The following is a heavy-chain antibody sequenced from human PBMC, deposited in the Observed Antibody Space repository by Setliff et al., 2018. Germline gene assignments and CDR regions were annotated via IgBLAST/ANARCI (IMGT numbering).Heavy chain of an antibody. CDR3: ARHRADTSTYYVQSWFDS. Sequence: PGGSLRLSCAASGFTFSSYAMSWVRQAPGKGLEWVAGIHSGDSRTYYADSVKGRFTISRDNSKNTLYLQMNSLRPEDTAVYYCARHRADTSTYYVQSWFDSWGQGTLVTVSS. V-gene: IGHV3-23*03. CDR1: GFTFSSYA. J-gene: IGHJ5*01. D-gene: IGHD2-2*01. CDR2: IHSGDSRT.